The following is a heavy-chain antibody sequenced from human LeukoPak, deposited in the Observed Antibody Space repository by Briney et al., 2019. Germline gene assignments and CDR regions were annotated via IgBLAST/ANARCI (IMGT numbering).Heavy chain of an antibody. Sequence: GGSLRLSCAASGFTFSSYSMNWVRQAPGKGLEWVSYISSSSSTIYYADSVKGRFTISRDNAKNSLYLQMNSLRAEDTAVYYCASPEYNWNGGYWGQGTLVTVSS. CDR1: GFTFSSYS. J-gene: IGHJ4*02. CDR3: ASPEYNWNGGY. D-gene: IGHD1-20*01. V-gene: IGHV3-48*01. CDR2: ISSSSSTI.